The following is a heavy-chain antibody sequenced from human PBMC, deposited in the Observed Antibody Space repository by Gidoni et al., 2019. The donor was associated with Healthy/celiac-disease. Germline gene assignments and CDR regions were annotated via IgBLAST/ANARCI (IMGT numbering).Heavy chain of an antibody. CDR3: ARVARGRFLEWFDY. D-gene: IGHD3-3*01. V-gene: IGHV4-59*01. CDR2: IYYSGST. CDR1: GGSISSYY. J-gene: IGHJ4*02. Sequence: QVQLQESGPGLVKPSETLSLTCTVSGGSISSYYWSWIRQPPGKGLEWIGYIYYSGSTNYNPSLKSRVTISVDTSKNQFSLKLSSVTAADTAVYYCARVARGRFLEWFDYWGQGTLVTVSS.